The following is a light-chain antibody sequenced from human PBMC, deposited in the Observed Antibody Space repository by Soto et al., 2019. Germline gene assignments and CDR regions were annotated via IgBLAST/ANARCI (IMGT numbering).Light chain of an antibody. Sequence: GHIDTVSCPASQTIIGYLNWYQQKPGKAPKLLIYDAANLETGVPSRISGSGAGTAFTFTISSLLPADVAAYYCRQYDKCPPKAVGQGTKVDI. CDR2: DAA. V-gene: IGKV1-33*01. J-gene: IGKJ1*01. CDR3: RQYDKCPPKA. CDR1: QTIIGY.